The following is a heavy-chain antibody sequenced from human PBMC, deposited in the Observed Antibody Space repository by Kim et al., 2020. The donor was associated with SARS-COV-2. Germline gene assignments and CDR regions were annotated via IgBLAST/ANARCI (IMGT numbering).Heavy chain of an antibody. CDR3: AREGYFDGGSFFFDY. D-gene: IGHD2-15*01. CDR2: VYHSGST. CDR1: CVSITSHY. V-gene: IGHV4-59*11. Sequence: SEPLSLTCPFSCVSITSHYWTWIRQPPGKGLEWMGFVYHSGSTNYNPSLKSRVTMSVETSKNQFSLQLTSMTAADTAIYYCAREGYFDGGSFFFDYWGQG. J-gene: IGHJ4*02.